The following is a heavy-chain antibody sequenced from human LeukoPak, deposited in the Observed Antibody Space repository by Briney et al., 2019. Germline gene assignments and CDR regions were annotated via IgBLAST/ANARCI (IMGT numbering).Heavy chain of an antibody. CDR3: GKTTVGYSSGQKPAWPVDY. J-gene: IGHJ4*02. D-gene: IGHD5-18*01. CDR2: IVGSGGSP. Sequence: PGGSLRLSCEVSGFTFGSHAMYWVRQAPGKGLEWGAGIVGSGGSPHYADPVKGRFTISRDNSRNTVYLQINSLRAEDTAVYYCGKTTVGYSSGQKPAWPVDYWGQGTLVTVSS. V-gene: IGHV3-23*01. CDR1: GFTFGSHA.